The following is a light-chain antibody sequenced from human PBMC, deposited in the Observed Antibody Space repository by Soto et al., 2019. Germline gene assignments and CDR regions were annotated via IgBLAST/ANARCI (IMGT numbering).Light chain of an antibody. CDR1: QSVDNN. Sequence: EIVMTQSPATLSVSPRERVTLSCRASQSVDNNLAWYQQKPGQAPRLLIYAASTRATGIPARFSGSRSGTEFTLTISSLQSEDFAVYYCQQYNKWPLELTFGGGTKVEIK. CDR2: AAS. V-gene: IGKV3-15*01. J-gene: IGKJ4*01. CDR3: QQYNKWPLELT.